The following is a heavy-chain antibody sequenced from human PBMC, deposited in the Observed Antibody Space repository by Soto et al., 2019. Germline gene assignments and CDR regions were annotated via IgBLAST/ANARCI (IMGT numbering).Heavy chain of an antibody. CDR1: GYTFTGHY. CDR2: IGPKNGDT. Sequence: QVQLVQSGAEVKESGASVKVSCKASGYTFTGHYIHWVRQAPGQGFEWVGEIGPKNGDTRYAQKFQGRVAMTKDSSITTVYMELTNLSPDDTAVYYCGRWRSGEIGVFYWGQGTLVTVHS. D-gene: IGHD1-26*01. J-gene: IGHJ4*02. CDR3: GRWRSGEIGVFY. V-gene: IGHV1-2*02.